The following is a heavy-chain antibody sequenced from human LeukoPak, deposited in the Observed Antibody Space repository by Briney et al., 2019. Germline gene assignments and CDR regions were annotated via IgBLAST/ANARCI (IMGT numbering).Heavy chain of an antibody. J-gene: IGHJ4*02. V-gene: IGHV3-33*05. CDR3: ARVYYSDGSGYHTPFDS. D-gene: IGHD3-22*01. CDR2: ISYDGSNK. Sequence: GGSLRLSCAASGLRFSSYGMHWVRQAPGKGLEWVAVISYDGSNKYYADSVKGRFTISRDNSKNTLYLQMNSLGAEDTAVYYCARVYYSDGSGYHTPFDSWGQGTLVTVSS. CDR1: GLRFSSYG.